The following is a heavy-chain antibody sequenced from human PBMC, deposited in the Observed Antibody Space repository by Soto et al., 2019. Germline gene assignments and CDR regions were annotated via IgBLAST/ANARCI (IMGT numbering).Heavy chain of an antibody. J-gene: IGHJ4*02. CDR1: GGSISSSSYY. Sequence: PEETLSLTCTVSGGSISSSSYYWGWIRQPPGKGLEWIGSIYYSGSTYYNPSLKSRVTISVDTSKNQFSLKLSSVTAADTAVYYCARQLWFDYWGQGTLVTVSS. CDR3: ARQLWFDY. V-gene: IGHV4-39*01. CDR2: IYYSGST. D-gene: IGHD5-18*01.